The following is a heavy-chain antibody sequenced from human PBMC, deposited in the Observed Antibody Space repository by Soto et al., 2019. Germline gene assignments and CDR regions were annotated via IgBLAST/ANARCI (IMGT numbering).Heavy chain of an antibody. Sequence: GGSLRLSCAASGFTSSDYYMSWIRQAPGKGLEWVSYISSSGSTIYYADSVKGRFTISRDNAKNSLYLQMNSLRAEDTAVYYCAREGEGSGWYNHGMDVWGQGTTVTVSS. J-gene: IGHJ6*02. CDR3: AREGEGSGWYNHGMDV. CDR2: ISSSGSTI. CDR1: GFTSSDYY. D-gene: IGHD6-19*01. V-gene: IGHV3-11*01.